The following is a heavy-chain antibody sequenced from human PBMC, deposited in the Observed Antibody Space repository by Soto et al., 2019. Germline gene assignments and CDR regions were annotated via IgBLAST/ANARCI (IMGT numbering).Heavy chain of an antibody. Sequence: QVQLVESGGGVVQPGRSLRLSCAASGFTFSSYGMHRVRQAPGKGLEWAAVISYDGSNKYYADSVKGRFTISRDNSKNKLYLQMNSLRAEDTAVYYCAKDHRSGWYGAFWFDPWGQGPLVTVSS. CDR1: GFTFSSYG. D-gene: IGHD6-19*01. V-gene: IGHV3-30*18. CDR3: AKDHRSGWYGAFWFDP. CDR2: ISYDGSNK. J-gene: IGHJ5*02.